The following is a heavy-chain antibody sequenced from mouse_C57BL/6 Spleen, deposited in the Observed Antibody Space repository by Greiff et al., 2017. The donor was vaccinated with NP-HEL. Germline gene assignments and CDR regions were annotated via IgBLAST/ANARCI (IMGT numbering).Heavy chain of an antibody. V-gene: IGHV3-6*01. J-gene: IGHJ2*01. CDR2: ISYDGSN. Sequence: VQLQQSGPGLVKPSQSLSLTCSVTGYSITSGYYWNWIRQFPGNKLEWMGYISYDGSNNYNPSLKNRISITRDTSKNQFFLKLNSMTTEDTATYYCASEFIYYGNYFDYWGQGATLTVSS. D-gene: IGHD2-1*01. CDR3: ASEFIYYGNYFDY. CDR1: GYSITSGYY.